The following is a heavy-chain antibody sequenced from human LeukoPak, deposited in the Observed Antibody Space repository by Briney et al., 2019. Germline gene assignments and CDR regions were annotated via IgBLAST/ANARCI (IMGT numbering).Heavy chain of an antibody. D-gene: IGHD4-17*01. J-gene: IGHJ4*02. CDR1: GFTFSSYS. CDR2: ISSSGSYI. V-gene: IGHV3-21*01. CDR3: ARGADYGDSFYDY. Sequence: GGSLRLSCAASGFTFSSYSMNWVRQAPGKGLEWVSSISSSGSYIYYADSVKGRFTISRDNAKNSLYLQMNSLRAEDTAVYYCARGADYGDSFYDYWGQGTLVTVSS.